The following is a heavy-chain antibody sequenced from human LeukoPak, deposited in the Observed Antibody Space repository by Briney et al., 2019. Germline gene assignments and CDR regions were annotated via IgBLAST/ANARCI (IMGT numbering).Heavy chain of an antibody. Sequence: GGSLRLSCAASGFTFSNFGMHWVRQAPGKGLEWVAVIWFDGSNKYYADSVKGRFTISRDNSKNTLYLQMDSLRAEDTALYYCARDESSGSLHFDYWGQGSLLTVSS. CDR3: ARDESSGSLHFDY. CDR2: IWFDGSNK. J-gene: IGHJ4*02. V-gene: IGHV3-33*01. D-gene: IGHD3-10*01. CDR1: GFTFSNFG.